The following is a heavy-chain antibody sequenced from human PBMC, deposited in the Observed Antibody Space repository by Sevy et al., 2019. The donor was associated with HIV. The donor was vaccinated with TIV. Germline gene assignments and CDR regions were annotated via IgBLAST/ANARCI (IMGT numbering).Heavy chain of an antibody. CDR2: IKSRADGGKI. CDR3: SRDPIIVLLVTDGMDV. J-gene: IGHJ6*02. D-gene: IGHD2-8*02. Sequence: GGSLRLSCAASGFTFTYAWMTWVRQAPGKGLEWLGRIKSRADGGKIDYAASVKGRFRIARDASKNTLYLQMNSLKTEDTGVYYCSRDPIIVLLVTDGMDVWGQGTSVTVSS. CDR1: GFTFTYAW. V-gene: IGHV3-15*01.